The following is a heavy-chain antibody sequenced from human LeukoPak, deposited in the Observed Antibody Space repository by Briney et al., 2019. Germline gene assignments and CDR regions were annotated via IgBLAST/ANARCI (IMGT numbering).Heavy chain of an antibody. D-gene: IGHD6-19*01. J-gene: IGHJ4*02. V-gene: IGHV3-7*04. CDR2: IKQDGSEK. CDR3: AREVVAGYYFDY. CDR1: GFTFSSHW. Sequence: GGSLRLSCAASGFTFSSHWMSWVRQAPGKGLEWVANIKQDGSEKYYVDSVKGRFTISRDNAKNSLYLRMSSLRAEDTAVYYCAREVVAGYYFDYWGQGTLVTVSS.